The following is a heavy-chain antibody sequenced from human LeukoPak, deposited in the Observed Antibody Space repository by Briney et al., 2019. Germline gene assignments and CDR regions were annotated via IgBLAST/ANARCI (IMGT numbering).Heavy chain of an antibody. Sequence: SETLSLTCAVYGGSFSGYYWSWIRQPPGKGLEWIGEINHSGSTNYNPSLKGRVTISVDTSKNQFSLKLSSVTAADTAVYYCARGLINVWGSYRYFDYWGQGTLVTVSS. J-gene: IGHJ4*02. CDR2: INHSGST. V-gene: IGHV4-34*01. D-gene: IGHD3-16*02. CDR3: ARGLINVWGSYRYFDY. CDR1: GGSFSGYY.